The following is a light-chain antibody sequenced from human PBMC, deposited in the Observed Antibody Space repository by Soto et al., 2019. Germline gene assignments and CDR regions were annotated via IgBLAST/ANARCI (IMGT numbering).Light chain of an antibody. CDR3: QQYNNWWT. V-gene: IGKV3-15*01. CDR1: QSVSSN. CDR2: GAS. J-gene: IGKJ1*01. Sequence: DIVMTQSPDSLAVSPGERATLSCRASQSVSSNLAWYQQKPGQAPRLLIYGASTRATGIPARFSGSGSGTEFTLTISSLQSEDFAVYYCQQYNNWWTFGQGTKVEIK.